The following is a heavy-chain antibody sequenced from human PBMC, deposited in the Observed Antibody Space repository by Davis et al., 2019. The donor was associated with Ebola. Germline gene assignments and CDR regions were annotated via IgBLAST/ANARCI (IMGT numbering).Heavy chain of an antibody. Sequence: GESLKISCAASGFTFSSYWMSWVRQAPGKGLEWVANIKQDGSQQYYVDSVKGRFTISRDNAKNSLFLQMSSLRPEDTAVYYCVRQGRDLDIWGQGTMVTVSS. CDR2: IKQDGSQQ. CDR1: GFTFSSYW. V-gene: IGHV3-7*01. CDR3: VRQGRDLDI. J-gene: IGHJ3*02.